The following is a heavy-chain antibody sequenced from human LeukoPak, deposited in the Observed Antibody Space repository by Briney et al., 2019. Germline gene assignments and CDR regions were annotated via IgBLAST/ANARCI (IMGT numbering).Heavy chain of an antibody. V-gene: IGHV4-39*01. CDR3: ARLLGSSYYSFDS. CDR1: GGSITSNYHY. CDR2: IYHGGPT. Sequence: PSETLSLTCTVSGGSITSNYHYWGWIRQPPGKGLEWMGNIYHGGPTYYSPSLQSRITISVDTSKNQFYVKLRSVTAAGTAVYYCARLLGSSYYSFDSWGQGTLVTVSS. D-gene: IGHD3-22*01. J-gene: IGHJ5*01.